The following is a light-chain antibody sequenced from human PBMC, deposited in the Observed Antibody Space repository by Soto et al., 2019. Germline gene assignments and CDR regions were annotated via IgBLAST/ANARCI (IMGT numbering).Light chain of an antibody. V-gene: IGKV1-8*01. CDR3: QQYYSYPLT. CDR2: AAS. Sequence: AIRMTQSPSSFSASTGDRVTITCRASQGISSYLAWYQQKPGQAPKLLIYAASTLPSGVPSRFSGSGSGTDVTLTISRLQSEDVANDYCQQYYSYPLTFGGGTKVEIK. CDR1: QGISSY. J-gene: IGKJ4*01.